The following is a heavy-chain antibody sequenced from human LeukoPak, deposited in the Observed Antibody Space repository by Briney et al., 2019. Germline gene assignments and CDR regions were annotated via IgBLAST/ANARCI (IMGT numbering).Heavy chain of an antibody. J-gene: IGHJ4*02. CDR1: GFTFSSYS. D-gene: IGHD3-22*01. V-gene: IGHV3-21*01. CDR3: ARVDSSGYSVY. CDR2: ISSSSSYI. Sequence: GRSLRLSCAASGFTFSSYSMNWVRQAPGKGLEWVSSISSSSSYIYYADSVKGRFTISRDNAKNSLYLQMNSLRAEDTAVYYCARVDSSGYSVYWGQGTLVTVSS.